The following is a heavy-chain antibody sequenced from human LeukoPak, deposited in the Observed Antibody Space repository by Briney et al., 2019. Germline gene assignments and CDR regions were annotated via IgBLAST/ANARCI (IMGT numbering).Heavy chain of an antibody. D-gene: IGHD3-3*01. CDR3: ARDGRITIFGVHQSRSGDDAFDI. CDR2: ISAHNGNT. J-gene: IGHJ3*02. Sequence: ASVKVSCKASGYTFFSYGISWVRQAPGQGLEWMGWISAHNGNTNYAQYLQGRVTMTTDTSTSTAHMDLRSLRSDDTAVYYCARDGRITIFGVHQSRSGDDAFDIWGQGTKVPVPS. V-gene: IGHV1-18*01. CDR1: GYTFFSYG.